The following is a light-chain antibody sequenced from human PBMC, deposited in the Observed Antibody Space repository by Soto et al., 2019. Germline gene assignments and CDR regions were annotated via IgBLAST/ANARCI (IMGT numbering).Light chain of an antibody. J-gene: IGLJ1*01. Sequence: QSALAQPASVSGSPGQSITISCTGTSSDVGGYNYVSWYQQHPGKAPKLMIYEVSNRLSGISNRFSGSKSGNTASLTISGLQAEDEADYYCRWYTSSSKRVLGTGT. CDR3: RWYTSSSKRV. V-gene: IGLV2-14*01. CDR2: EVS. CDR1: SSDVGGYNY.